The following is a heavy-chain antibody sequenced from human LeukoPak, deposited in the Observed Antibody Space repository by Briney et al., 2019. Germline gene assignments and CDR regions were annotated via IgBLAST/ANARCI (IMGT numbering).Heavy chain of an antibody. J-gene: IGHJ4*02. CDR3: ARGFGGAGY. CDR1: GLTFSSYW. Sequence: GGSLRLSCAASGLTFSSYWMDWVRQAPGKGLVWVSRINTDGSTTTYAESVKGRFTISRDNAKNSLYLQMNSLRAEDTAVYYCARGFGGAGYWGQGTLVTVSS. V-gene: IGHV3-74*01. CDR2: INTDGSTT. D-gene: IGHD6-19*01.